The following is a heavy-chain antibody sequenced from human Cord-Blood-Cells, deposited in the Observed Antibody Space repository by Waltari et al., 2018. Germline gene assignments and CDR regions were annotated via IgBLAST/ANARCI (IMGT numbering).Heavy chain of an antibody. J-gene: IGHJ6*02. V-gene: IGHV4-34*01. CDR2: IYHSGST. D-gene: IGHD3-9*01. CDR3: ARDGLRYNYYYYYGMDV. Sequence: QVQLQQWGAGLLKPSETLSLTCAVYGGSFSGYYWSWIRQPPGKGLEWIGEIYHSGSTNYNPSLKSRVTISVDTSKNQFSLKLSSVTAADTAVYYCARDGLRYNYYYYYGMDVWGQGTTVTVSS. CDR1: GGSFSGYY.